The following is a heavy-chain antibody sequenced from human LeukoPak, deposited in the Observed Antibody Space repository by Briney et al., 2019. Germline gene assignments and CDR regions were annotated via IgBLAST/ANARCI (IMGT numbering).Heavy chain of an antibody. CDR1: GFTFSSYA. V-gene: IGHV3-23*01. Sequence: GGSLRLSCAASGFTFSSYAMSWVRQAPGKGLEWVSGISGSGGSTYYADSVRGRFTISRDNSKNTLYLQMNSLRAEDTAVYYCARDLLREVVPAASSDYWGQGTLVTVSS. CDR2: ISGSGGST. J-gene: IGHJ4*02. CDR3: ARDLLREVVPAASSDY. D-gene: IGHD2-2*01.